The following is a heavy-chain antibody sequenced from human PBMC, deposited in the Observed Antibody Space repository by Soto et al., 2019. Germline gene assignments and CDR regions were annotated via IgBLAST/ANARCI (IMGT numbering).Heavy chain of an antibody. V-gene: IGHV3-48*03. D-gene: IGHD2-8*01. J-gene: IGHJ4*02. Sequence: EVQLLESGGGLVQPGGSLRLSCAASGFSFSSYEMDWVRQAPGKGLEWLSYIDASSNTIYYADSVKGRFTVSRDNGKDSLYLHLNSLRSDDTAVYYCARDNGAAAGDFWGQGILVTVSS. CDR3: ARDNGAAAGDF. CDR2: IDASSNTI. CDR1: GFSFSSYE.